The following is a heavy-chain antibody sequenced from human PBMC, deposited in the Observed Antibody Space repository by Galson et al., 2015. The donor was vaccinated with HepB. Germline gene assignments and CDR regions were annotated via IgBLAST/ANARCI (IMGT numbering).Heavy chain of an antibody. CDR1: GFTFSSYW. J-gene: IGHJ3*02. Sequence: SLRLSCAASGFTFSSYWMSWVRQAPGKGLEWVANIKQDGSEKYYVDSVKGRFTISRDNAKNSLYLQMNSLRAEDTAVYYCARDQNYYDDAFDIWGQGTMVTVSS. CDR2: IKQDGSEK. CDR3: ARDQNYYDDAFDI. D-gene: IGHD3-22*01. V-gene: IGHV3-7*03.